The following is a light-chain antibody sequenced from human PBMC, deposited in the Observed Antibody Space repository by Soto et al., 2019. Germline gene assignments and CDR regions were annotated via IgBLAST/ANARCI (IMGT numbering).Light chain of an antibody. J-gene: IGLJ1*01. V-gene: IGLV2-14*01. CDR1: NTDLGVYGY. Sequence: QSALAQPASVSGSFGQSITISCSGPNTDLGVYGYVSWYQHQPGKAPKLLIYDVNNRPSGISDRFSGSKSGDTASLTISGLQAEDEAEYFCFPKISGFVYGFGTGTKVTVL. CDR3: FPKISGFVYG. CDR2: DVN.